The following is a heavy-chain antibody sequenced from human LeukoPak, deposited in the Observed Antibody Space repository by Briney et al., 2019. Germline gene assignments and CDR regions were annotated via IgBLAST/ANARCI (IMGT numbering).Heavy chain of an antibody. CDR3: ARLDYDILTGYYMVLDY. D-gene: IGHD3-9*01. V-gene: IGHV4-59*08. Sequence: SETLSLTCTVSGGSISSYYWSWIRQPPGKGLEWIGHIYYSGSTNYNPSLKSRVTISVDTSKNQFSLKLSSVTAADTAVYYCARLDYDILTGYYMVLDYWGQGTLVTVSS. J-gene: IGHJ4*02. CDR1: GGSISSYY. CDR2: IYYSGST.